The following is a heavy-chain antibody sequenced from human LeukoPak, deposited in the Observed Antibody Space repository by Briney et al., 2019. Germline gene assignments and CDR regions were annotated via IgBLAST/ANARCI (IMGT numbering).Heavy chain of an antibody. V-gene: IGHV3-23*01. J-gene: IGHJ4*02. CDR1: GFSISAYW. CDR2: ISGSGGST. CDR3: AKENTAMVLY. D-gene: IGHD5-18*01. Sequence: GGSLRLSCAASGFSISAYWMSWVRQAPGKGLEWVSAISGSGGSTYYADSVKGRFTISRDNSKNTLYLQMNSLRAEDTAVYYCAKENTAMVLYWGQGTLVTVSS.